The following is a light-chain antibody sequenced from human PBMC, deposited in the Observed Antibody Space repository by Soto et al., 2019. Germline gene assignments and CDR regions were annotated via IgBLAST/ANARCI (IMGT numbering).Light chain of an antibody. CDR2: GAS. Sequence: DIVLTQSPGTLSLSPGERATLSCGASQSINSRSLAWYQQKPGQAPRLLIYGASSRATGIPDRFSGSGSGTDFTLTISCLQSEDFATYYCQQYYSYPRTFGQGTKVDIK. J-gene: IGKJ1*01. CDR1: QSINSRS. V-gene: IGKV3-20*01. CDR3: QQYYSYPRT.